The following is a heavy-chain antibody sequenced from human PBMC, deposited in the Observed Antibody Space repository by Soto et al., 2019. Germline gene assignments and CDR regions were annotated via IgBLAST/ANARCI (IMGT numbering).Heavy chain of an antibody. Sequence: PGGSLRLSCAASGFTFSSYGMHWVRQAPGKGLEWVAVISYDGSNKYYADSVKGRFTISRDNSKNTLYLQMNSLRAEDTAVYYCAKGSGLTMVRAQAAYGMDVWGQGTTVTVSS. CDR2: ISYDGSNK. CDR1: GFTFSSYG. V-gene: IGHV3-30*18. J-gene: IGHJ6*02. D-gene: IGHD3-10*01. CDR3: AKGSGLTMVRAQAAYGMDV.